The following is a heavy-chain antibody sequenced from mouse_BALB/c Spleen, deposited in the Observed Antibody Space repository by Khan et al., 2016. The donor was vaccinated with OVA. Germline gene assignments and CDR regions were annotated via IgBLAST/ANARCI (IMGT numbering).Heavy chain of an antibody. Sequence: VQLQQSGPELVKPGASVKISCKASGYSFTGYFMNWVMQIHGKSLEWIGRINPHIGETFYNPKFKGKATLTADESSSTAHMELRSLASEDSAVYYCARIYGSDFDYWGQGTTLTVSS. V-gene: IGHV1-20*02. J-gene: IGHJ2*01. CDR1: GYSFTGYF. CDR3: ARIYGSDFDY. D-gene: IGHD1-1*01. CDR2: INPHIGET.